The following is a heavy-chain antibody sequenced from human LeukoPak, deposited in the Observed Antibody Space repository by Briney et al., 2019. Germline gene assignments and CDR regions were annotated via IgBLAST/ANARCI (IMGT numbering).Heavy chain of an antibody. D-gene: IGHD3-3*01. Sequence: GGSLRLSCVASGFTFSSYGMHWVRQAPGKGLEWVAFIPYDGRNQYFADSVKGRFTISRDISKNTLHPQMNSLRTEDTAVYYCAKDGTIFGVTYLDYWGQGTLVTVSS. CDR2: IPYDGRNQ. CDR3: AKDGTIFGVTYLDY. V-gene: IGHV3-30*02. CDR1: GFTFSSYG. J-gene: IGHJ4*02.